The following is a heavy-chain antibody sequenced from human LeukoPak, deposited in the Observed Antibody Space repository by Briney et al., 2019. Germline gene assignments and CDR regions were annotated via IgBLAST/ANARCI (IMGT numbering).Heavy chain of an antibody. CDR1: GFTFSTYA. V-gene: IGHV3-23*01. D-gene: IGHD3-9*01. J-gene: IGHJ6*02. CDR3: AKMTGLKLTNYGMDV. Sequence: GGSLRLSCAASGFTFSTYAMSWVRQAPGKGLEWVSAISGGIITTYYTDSVKGRFTISRVNPKHTLDLQMDSLRVDDTAVYYCAKMTGLKLTNYGMDVWGQGTTVTVSS. CDR2: ISGGIITT.